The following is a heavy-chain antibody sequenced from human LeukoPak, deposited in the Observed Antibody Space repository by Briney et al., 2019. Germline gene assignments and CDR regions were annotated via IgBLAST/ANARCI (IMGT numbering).Heavy chain of an antibody. Sequence: ASVKVSCKASGGTFSSYAISWVRQAPGQGLEWMGGIIPIFGTANYAQKFQGRVTITADESTSTAYMELSSLRSEDTAVYYCARLEAAAAPVPDSMDVWGKGTTVTVSS. J-gene: IGHJ6*04. CDR2: IIPIFGTA. D-gene: IGHD6-13*01. V-gene: IGHV1-69*13. CDR3: ARLEAAAAPVPDSMDV. CDR1: GGTFSSYA.